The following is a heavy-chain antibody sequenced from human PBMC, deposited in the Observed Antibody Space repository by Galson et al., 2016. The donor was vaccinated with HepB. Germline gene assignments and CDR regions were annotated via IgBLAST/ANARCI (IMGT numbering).Heavy chain of an antibody. Sequence: SLRLSCAASGFPFSSYSMNWVRQAPGKGLEWVSYFGRTGGIYCAESVKGRFIISRDNAKSSLYLQMNSLRVEDTAVYYCARDPHSLDYWGHGTLVTVSS. CDR2: FGRTGGI. V-gene: IGHV3-21*06. CDR1: GFPFSSYS. CDR3: ARDPHSLDY. J-gene: IGHJ4*01.